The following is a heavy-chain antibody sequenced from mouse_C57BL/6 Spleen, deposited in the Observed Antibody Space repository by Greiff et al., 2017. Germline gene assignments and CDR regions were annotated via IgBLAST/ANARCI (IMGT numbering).Heavy chain of an antibody. CDR1: GYAFTNYL. V-gene: IGHV1-54*01. J-gene: IGHJ2*01. CDR2: INPGSGGT. Sequence: VKLMESGAELVRPGTSVKVSCKASGYAFTNYLIEWVKQRPGQGLEWIGVINPGSGGTNYNEKFKGKATLTADKSSSTAYMQLSSLTSEDSAVYFCARCQLGLDYWGQGTTLTVSS. CDR3: ARCQLGLDY. D-gene: IGHD4-1*02.